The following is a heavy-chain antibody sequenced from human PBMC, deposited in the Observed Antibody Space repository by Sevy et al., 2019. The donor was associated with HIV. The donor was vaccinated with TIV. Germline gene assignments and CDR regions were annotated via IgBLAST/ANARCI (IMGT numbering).Heavy chain of an antibody. D-gene: IGHD3-10*01. J-gene: IGHJ4*02. CDR1: GLTSRTYW. CDR3: ARGTYYYDSGFFYPFDY. Sequence: GVSLRLSCVVSGLTSRTYWMHWVRRAPGKGLEWVASINPDGGESYYVASVKGQFTISRDNTKNSLYLQMTSLRAEDTAAYYCARGTYYYDSGFFYPFDYWGQGTLVTVSS. CDR2: INPDGGES. V-gene: IGHV3-7*01.